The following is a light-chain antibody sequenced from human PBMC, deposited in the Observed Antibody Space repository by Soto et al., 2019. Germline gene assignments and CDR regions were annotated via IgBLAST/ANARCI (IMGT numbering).Light chain of an antibody. CDR1: SGNIVNNY. V-gene: IGLV6-57*03. J-gene: IGLJ3*02. Sequence: NFMLTQPHSVSESPGKTVTISCTRNSGNIVNNYVQWYQQRPDSAPTTLIFEDNQRPSGVPDRFSGSIDSSSNSASLISSGLKTEDEADYFCQSYVSDNWVFGGGTKLTVL. CDR3: QSYVSDNWV. CDR2: EDN.